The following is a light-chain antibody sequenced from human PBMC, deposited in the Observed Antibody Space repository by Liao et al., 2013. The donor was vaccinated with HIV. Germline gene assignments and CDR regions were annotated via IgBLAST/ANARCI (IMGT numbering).Light chain of an antibody. V-gene: IGLV3-1*01. CDR1: KLGDKY. J-gene: IGLJ2*01. Sequence: SYELTQPPSVSVSPGQTASITCSGDKLGDKYACWYQQKPGQSPVVVIYQDIKRPSGIPERFSGSNSGNTATLTISGTQPMDEADYYCLAWDSSTVVFGGGTKLTVL. CDR2: QDI. CDR3: LAWDSSTVV.